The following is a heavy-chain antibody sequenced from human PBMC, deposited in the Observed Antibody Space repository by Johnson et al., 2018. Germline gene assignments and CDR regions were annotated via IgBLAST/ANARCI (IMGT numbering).Heavy chain of an antibody. D-gene: IGHD3-22*01. V-gene: IGHV3-11*04. CDR2: ISSSGSTI. CDR1: GFTFSDYY. CDR3: ACLDYYVSSGYFLGAFDI. Sequence: QVQLVESGGGLVKPGGSLRLSCAASGFTFSDYYMSWIRQAPGKGLEWVSYISSSGSTIYYADSVKGRFTISRANTKNSLYLQMNSLRAEDAGVYYCACLDYYVSSGYFLGAFDIWGQGTMVTVSS. J-gene: IGHJ3*02.